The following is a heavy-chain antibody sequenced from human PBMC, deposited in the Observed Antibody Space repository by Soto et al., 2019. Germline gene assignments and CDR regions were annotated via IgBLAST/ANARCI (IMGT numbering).Heavy chain of an antibody. CDR2: ISSSGNTI. CDR3: AGDLSSGWYRGSGY. V-gene: IGHV3-11*01. Sequence: QVQLVESGGGLVKPGGSLRLSCAASGFTFSDYYMSWIRQAPGKGLEWVSYISSSGNTIYYADSVKGRFTISRDNAKNPLYPQMNTLRAEDTAVYYCAGDLSSGWYRGSGYWGQGTLVTVSS. J-gene: IGHJ4*02. D-gene: IGHD6-19*01. CDR1: GFTFSDYY.